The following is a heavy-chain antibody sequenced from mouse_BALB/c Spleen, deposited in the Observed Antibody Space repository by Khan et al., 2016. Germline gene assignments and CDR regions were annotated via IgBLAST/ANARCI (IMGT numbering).Heavy chain of an antibody. J-gene: IGHJ4*01. D-gene: IGHD1-1*01. CDR2: MCPGSGIT. Sequence: VQLQESGTELARPGASVKMSCKASGYTFTDYYIHWVKQRTGQGLEWIGEMCPGSGITYYNEKIKGKAALTADKSSSKAYMQLSSLTSDASAVYFLSRSHCYSFAMYYWGHGTSVTVSS. CDR3: SRSHCYSFAMYY. CDR1: GYTFTDYY. V-gene: IGHV1-77*01.